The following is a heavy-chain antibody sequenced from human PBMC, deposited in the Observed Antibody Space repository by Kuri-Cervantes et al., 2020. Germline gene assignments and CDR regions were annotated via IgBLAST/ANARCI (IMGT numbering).Heavy chain of an antibody. D-gene: IGHD6-19*01. CDR3: ARDFSSGWYIAGGVRGSFDY. V-gene: IGHV3-23*01. CDR2: ISGSGSGSST. J-gene: IGHJ4*02. CDR1: GFTFSSNA. Sequence: GESLKISCAASGFTFSSNAMSWVRQAPGKGLEWVSGISGSGSGSSTYYADSVKGRFTISRDNAKNSVFLQMNSLRAEDTAVYYCARDFSSGWYIAGGVRGSFDYWGQGTLVTVSS.